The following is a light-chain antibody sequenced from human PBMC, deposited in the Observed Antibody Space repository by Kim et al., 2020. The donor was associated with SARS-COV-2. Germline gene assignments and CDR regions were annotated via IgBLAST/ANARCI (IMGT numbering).Light chain of an antibody. CDR3: QVWDRSTDDWV. J-gene: IGLJ3*02. V-gene: IGLV3-21*04. CDR1: NIADTS. Sequence: APGETARITGGANNIADTSVHWYQQKSGQAPVVVIHYDTDRPSGIPERFSASNSGNTATLTLSRVEAGDEADYYCQVWDRSTDDWVFGGGTQLTVL. CDR2: YDT.